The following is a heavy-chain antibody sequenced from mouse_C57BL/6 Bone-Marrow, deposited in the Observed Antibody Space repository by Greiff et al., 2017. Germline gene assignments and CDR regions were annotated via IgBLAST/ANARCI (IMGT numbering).Heavy chain of an antibody. D-gene: IGHD3-2*02. Sequence: QVQLQQPGAELVRPGSSVKLSCKASGYTFTSYWMDWVKQRPGPGLEWIGNIDPSDSETHYNQKFKEKATLTVDKASSTAYMQLSSLTSEDSAVYYCARYPRAAQATDWFAYWGQGTLVTVSA. CDR2: IDPSDSET. CDR1: GYTFTSYW. V-gene: IGHV1-61*01. CDR3: ARYPRAAQATDWFAY. J-gene: IGHJ3*01.